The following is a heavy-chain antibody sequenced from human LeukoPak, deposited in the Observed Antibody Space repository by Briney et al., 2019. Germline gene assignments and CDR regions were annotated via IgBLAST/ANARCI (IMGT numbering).Heavy chain of an antibody. CDR3: ARDGPAQMVDFDY. V-gene: IGHV1-2*02. CDR2: IYPYTGAT. J-gene: IGHJ4*02. D-gene: IGHD3-10*01. CDR1: GYTFSGTGWY. Sequence: ASVKVSCKASGYTFSGTGWYLYWLRQAPGQGLGCMGWIYPYTGATHYAQKFQGRVAMTRDTSISTAYMEWSRLRPDDTAVYYCARDGPAQMVDFDYWGQGTLVTVSS.